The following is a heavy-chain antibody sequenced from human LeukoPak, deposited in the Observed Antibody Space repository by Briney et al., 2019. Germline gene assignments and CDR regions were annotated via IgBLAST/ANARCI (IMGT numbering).Heavy chain of an antibody. D-gene: IGHD3-10*01. Sequence: ASVKVSCKASGYTFTGYYMHWVRQAPGQGLEWMGWINPNSGGTNYAQKFQGRVTMTRDTSISTAYMELSRLRSDDTAVYYCARESWFGELLSTNYYYYYMDVWGKGTTVTISS. V-gene: IGHV1-2*02. CDR1: GYTFTGYY. CDR3: ARESWFGELLSTNYYYYYMDV. CDR2: INPNSGGT. J-gene: IGHJ6*03.